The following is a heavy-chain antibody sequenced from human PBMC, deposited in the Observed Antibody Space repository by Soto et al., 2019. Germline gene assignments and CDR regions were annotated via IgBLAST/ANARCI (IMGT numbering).Heavy chain of an antibody. D-gene: IGHD3-3*01. CDR1: GYPFTSYA. J-gene: IGHJ6*02. Sequence: GXSVKVSCKASGYPFTSYAMHWVRQAPGQRLEWMGWINAGNGNTKYSQKFQGRVTITRDTSASTAYMELSSLRSEDTAVYYCARKYYDFRSGYYRDYGMDVWGQGTTVNVSS. V-gene: IGHV1-3*01. CDR2: INAGNGNT. CDR3: ARKYYDFRSGYYRDYGMDV.